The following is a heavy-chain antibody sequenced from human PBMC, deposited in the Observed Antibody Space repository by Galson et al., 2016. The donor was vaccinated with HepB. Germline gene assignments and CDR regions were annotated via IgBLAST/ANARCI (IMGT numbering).Heavy chain of an antibody. CDR3: AGGKLATGWGY. J-gene: IGHJ4*02. V-gene: IGHV4-4*02. Sequence: SETLSLTCAVSGGSISSYNWWSWVRQPPGKGLEWIGEIYRSGTANYKPSLKSRFVISLDKSKNQFSLTVNSVTAADTAVYYCAGGKLATGWGYWGQGTLVIVSS. CDR2: IYRSGTA. CDR1: GGSISSYNW. D-gene: IGHD4-23*01.